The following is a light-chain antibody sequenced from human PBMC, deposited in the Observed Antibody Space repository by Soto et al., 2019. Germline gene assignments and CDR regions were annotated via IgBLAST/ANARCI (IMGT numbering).Light chain of an antibody. CDR3: SSYRSNNIRV. CDR1: SSDIGGYNY. Sequence: QSALTQPASVSGSVGQSITISCTGTSSDIGGYNYVSWYQQHPGKVPKLIIYDVSNRPSGVSNRFSGSKSGNTASLTISGLLPEDESDYYCSSYRSNNIRVFGTGTKVTVL. V-gene: IGLV2-14*03. CDR2: DVS. J-gene: IGLJ1*01.